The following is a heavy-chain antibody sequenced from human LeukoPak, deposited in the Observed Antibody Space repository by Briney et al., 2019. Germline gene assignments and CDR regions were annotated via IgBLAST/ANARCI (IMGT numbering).Heavy chain of an antibody. CDR2: IIIISSYI. D-gene: IGHD2-2*02. CDR3: ARDLIGGNRYCSSTSCYKD. Sequence: GGSLSFSCEASGFTFSSYRMNWFRKVPGKGLEWVSSIIIISSYIYYADSVKGRFTISRDNAKNSLYLQMNSLRAEDTAVYYCARDLIGGNRYCSSTSCYKDWGQGTLVTVSS. J-gene: IGHJ4*02. V-gene: IGHV3-21*01. CDR1: GFTFSSYR.